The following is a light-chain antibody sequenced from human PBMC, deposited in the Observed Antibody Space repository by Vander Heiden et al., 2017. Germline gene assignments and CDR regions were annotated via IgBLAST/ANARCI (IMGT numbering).Light chain of an antibody. J-gene: IGKJ4*01. CDR1: QAISSW. CDR2: TAS. V-gene: IGKV1-12*01. Sequence: DIQVTQSPSSVSASVGDRVTITCRASQAISSWVAWYQHKPGKAPKLLIYTASTLQSGVPSRFSGSGSGTEFTLTISSLQPEDFATYFCQQAHSTPLTFGAGTKVEIK. CDR3: QQAHSTPLT.